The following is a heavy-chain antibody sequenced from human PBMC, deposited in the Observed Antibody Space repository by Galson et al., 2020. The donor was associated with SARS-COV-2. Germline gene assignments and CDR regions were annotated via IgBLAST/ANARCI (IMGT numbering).Heavy chain of an antibody. D-gene: IGHD3-10*01. Sequence: SQTLSLTCSISGDSVSSNTAAWHWIRQSPSRGLEWLGRTYYRSAWSSDYAVSVRSRMIINPDTFKNEFSLQLKSVTPEDTAVYYCARRGGVSGSSFDYWGKEILVTVSS. CDR2: TYYRSAWSS. CDR3: ARRGGVSGSSFDY. CDR1: GDSVSSNTAA. V-gene: IGHV6-1*01. J-gene: IGHJ4*02.